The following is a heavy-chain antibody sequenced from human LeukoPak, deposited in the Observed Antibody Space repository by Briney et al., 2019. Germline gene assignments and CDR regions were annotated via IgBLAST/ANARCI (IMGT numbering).Heavy chain of an antibody. CDR2: ISGSGGST. V-gene: IGHV3-23*01. CDR3: AKDQGAHYYDSSGYYN. Sequence: PGGSLRLSCAASGFTFSSYAMSWVRQAPGKGLEWVSAISGSGGSTYYADSVKGRFTISRDNSKNTLYLQMNSLRAEDTAVYYCAKDQGAHYYDSSGYYNWGQGTLVTVSS. CDR1: GFTFSSYA. D-gene: IGHD3-22*01. J-gene: IGHJ4*02.